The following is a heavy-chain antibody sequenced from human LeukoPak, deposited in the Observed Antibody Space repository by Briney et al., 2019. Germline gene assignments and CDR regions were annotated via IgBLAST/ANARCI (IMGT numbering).Heavy chain of an antibody. Sequence: SETLSLTCTLSGGSISSSTYYWSWIRQHPGKGLEWMGYIYYSGITYYNPSLKTRVTISVDTSKNQFSLKLSSVNSADTAVYYCARDGDCSSDSCYFDYWGQGILVTVSS. CDR3: ARDGDCSSDSCYFDY. CDR2: IYYSGIT. CDR1: GGSISSSTYY. J-gene: IGHJ4*02. D-gene: IGHD2-2*01. V-gene: IGHV4-31*03.